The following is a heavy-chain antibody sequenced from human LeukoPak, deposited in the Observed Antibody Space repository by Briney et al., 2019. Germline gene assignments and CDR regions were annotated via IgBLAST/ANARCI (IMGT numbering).Heavy chain of an antibody. CDR1: GVTFSSYA. CDR3: AKNTEGGHDFAQTPYYFDC. V-gene: IGHV3-23*01. CDR2: LSGSGGST. D-gene: IGHD3-3*01. J-gene: IGHJ4*02. Sequence: PGGSLRLSCAASGVTFSSYAMSWVRQAPGKGLEWVSILSGSGGSTYYADSVKGRFTISRDNSKNTLYLQMNSLRAEDTALYFCAKNTEGGHDFAQTPYYFDCWGQGTLVTVSS.